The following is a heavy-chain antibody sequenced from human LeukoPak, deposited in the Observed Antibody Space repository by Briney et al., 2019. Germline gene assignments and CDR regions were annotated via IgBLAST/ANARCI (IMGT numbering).Heavy chain of an antibody. V-gene: IGHV4-59*01. CDR1: GGSISSYY. CDR2: IYYSGST. J-gene: IGHJ4*02. Sequence: KASETLSLTCTVSGGSISSYYWSWIRQPPGKGLEWIGYIYYSGSTNYNPSLKSRVSISVDTSKNQFSLKLSSMTAADTAVYYCARGGWNKFDYWGQGTLVTVSS. D-gene: IGHD3-22*01. CDR3: ARGGWNKFDY.